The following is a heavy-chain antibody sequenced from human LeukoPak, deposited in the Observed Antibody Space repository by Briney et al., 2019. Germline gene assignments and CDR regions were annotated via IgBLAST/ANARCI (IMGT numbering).Heavy chain of an antibody. CDR2: IYYSGST. CDR1: GGSISSGGYY. J-gene: IGHJ4*02. Sequence: SETLSLTCTVSGGSISSGGYYWSWIRQHPGKGLEWIGYIYYSGSTYYNPSLKSRVTISVDTSKNQFSLKLSSVTAADTAVYYCAKHYPNYYGSGRPIDYWGQGTLVTVSS. CDR3: AKHYPNYYGSGRPIDY. V-gene: IGHV4-31*03. D-gene: IGHD3-10*01.